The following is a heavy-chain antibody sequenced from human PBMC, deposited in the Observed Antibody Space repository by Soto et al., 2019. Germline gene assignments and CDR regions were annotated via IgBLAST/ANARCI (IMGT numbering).Heavy chain of an antibody. Sequence: NPSETLSLPCSVSGVSITSYYWSWIRQSAGGGLEWMGRINTDGLGTYSPPFKSRLPMSLDTSKNPVSLRLIPVTAADPAVYFCARVPVAVAATEDYYGLDVWGQGTTVTVSS. V-gene: IGHV4-4*07. CDR2: INTDGLG. CDR1: GVSITSYY. CDR3: ARVPVAVAATEDYYGLDV. D-gene: IGHD2-15*01. J-gene: IGHJ6*02.